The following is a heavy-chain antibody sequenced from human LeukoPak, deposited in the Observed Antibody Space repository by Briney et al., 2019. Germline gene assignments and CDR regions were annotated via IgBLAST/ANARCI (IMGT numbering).Heavy chain of an antibody. CDR1: GFTFSSYW. CDR3: AREDYGDYVRYYYYYGMDV. D-gene: IGHD4-17*01. V-gene: IGHV3-74*01. J-gene: IGHJ6*02. Sequence: GGSLRLSCAASGFTFSSYWMHWVRQAPVKGLVWVSRINSDGSSTSYADSVKGRFTISRDNAKNTLYLQMNSLRAEDTAVYYCAREDYGDYVRYYYYYGMDVWGQGTTVTVSS. CDR2: INSDGSST.